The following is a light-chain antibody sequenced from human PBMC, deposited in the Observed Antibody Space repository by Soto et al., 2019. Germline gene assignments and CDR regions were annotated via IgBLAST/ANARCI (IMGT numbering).Light chain of an antibody. V-gene: IGLV2-14*03. CDR3: SADTVSRTYV. J-gene: IGLJ1*01. CDR1: SSDVGAYNF. CDR2: NVY. Sequence: QSALTQPASVSGSPGQSITISCTGTSSDVGAYNFVSWHQQHPGKAPKLMIYNVYDRPSGISYRFSGSKSGNTASLTISGLQGEDEADYYCSADTVSRTYVFGTGTKVTVL.